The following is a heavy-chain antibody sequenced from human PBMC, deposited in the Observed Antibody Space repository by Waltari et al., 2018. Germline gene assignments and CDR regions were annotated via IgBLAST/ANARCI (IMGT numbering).Heavy chain of an antibody. CDR3: AREHIVVVPAAMSGNWFDP. J-gene: IGHJ5*02. V-gene: IGHV4-38-2*01. Sequence: QVQLQESGPGLVKPSETLSLTCAVSGYSISSGYYWGWIRQPPGKGLEWIGSIYHSGSTYYNPSLKGQVTISVDTSKNQFSLKLSSVTAADTAVYYCAREHIVVVPAAMSGNWFDPWGQGTLVTVSS. D-gene: IGHD2-2*01. CDR2: IYHSGST. CDR1: GYSISSGYY.